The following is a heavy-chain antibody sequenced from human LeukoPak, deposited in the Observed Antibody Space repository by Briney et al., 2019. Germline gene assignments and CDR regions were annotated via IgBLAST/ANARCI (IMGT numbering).Heavy chain of an antibody. V-gene: IGHV3-23*01. Sequence: GRSLRLSCAASGFTFSSYAMSWVRQAPGKGLEWVSAISGSGGSTYYADSVKGRFTISRDNSKNTLYLQMNSLRAEDTAVYYCAKDIAVAGTTYYYYGMDVWGQGTTVTVSS. CDR2: ISGSGGST. D-gene: IGHD6-19*01. CDR1: GFTFSSYA. J-gene: IGHJ6*02. CDR3: AKDIAVAGTTYYYYGMDV.